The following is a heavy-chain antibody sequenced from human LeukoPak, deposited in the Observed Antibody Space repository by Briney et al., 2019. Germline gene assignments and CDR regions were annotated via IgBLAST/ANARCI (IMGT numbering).Heavy chain of an antibody. CDR3: ARDSGSYFGY. J-gene: IGHJ4*02. CDR2: IWYDGSNK. D-gene: IGHD1-26*01. Sequence: GRSLRLSCAASGFTFSSYGMHWVRQAPGKGLEWVAVIWYDGSNKYYADSVKGRFTISRDNSKNTLYLQMNSLRAEDTAVNYCARDSGSYFGYWGQGTLVTVSS. V-gene: IGHV3-33*01. CDR1: GFTFSSYG.